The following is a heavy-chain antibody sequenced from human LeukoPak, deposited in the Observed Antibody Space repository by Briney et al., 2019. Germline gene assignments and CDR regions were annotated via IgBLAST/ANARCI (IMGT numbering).Heavy chain of an antibody. V-gene: IGHV4-59*01. D-gene: IGHD6-19*01. CDR1: GGSLSSYS. CDR2: IYYSGST. CDR3: ARFWEQQWLVHRVFAFDI. J-gene: IGHJ3*02. Sequence: PSETLSLTCTVSGGSLSSYSWSWIRQPPGKGLEWIGYIYYSGSTNYNPSLKSRVTISVDTSKNQFSLKLSSVTAADTAVYYCARFWEQQWLVHRVFAFDIWGQGTMVTVSS.